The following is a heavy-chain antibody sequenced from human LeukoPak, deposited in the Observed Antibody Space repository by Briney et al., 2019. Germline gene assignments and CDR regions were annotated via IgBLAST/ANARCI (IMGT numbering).Heavy chain of an antibody. J-gene: IGHJ6*03. D-gene: IGHD5-24*01. CDR1: GGSITSYY. CDR3: ARHGVATMKRVDV. V-gene: IGHV4-59*08. Sequence: SETLSPTCTVSGGSITSYYWSWLRQPPGKGLEWIGYIYSSGSTKYNPSLRSRVTVLVDTSKNQFSLNLTSVTAADTAVYYCARHGVATMKRVDVWGKGTTVTVSS. CDR2: IYSSGST.